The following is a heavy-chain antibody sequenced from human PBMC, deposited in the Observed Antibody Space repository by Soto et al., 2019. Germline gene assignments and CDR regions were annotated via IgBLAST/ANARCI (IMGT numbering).Heavy chain of an antibody. CDR2: IDPSSGSA. CDR3: ASGNALPYYYYGLDV. J-gene: IGHJ6*02. Sequence: QVQLVQSGAEVKKPGASVKVSCKASGDTFTTYYIHWVRQAPGQGLEWMGIIDPSSGSAGYAQSFQVSVTMTSDTPTSTFYMALISLRSEDTDVYYCASGNALPYYYYGLDVWGQGTTVTVSS. CDR1: GDTFTTYY. D-gene: IGHD1-1*01. V-gene: IGHV1-46*03.